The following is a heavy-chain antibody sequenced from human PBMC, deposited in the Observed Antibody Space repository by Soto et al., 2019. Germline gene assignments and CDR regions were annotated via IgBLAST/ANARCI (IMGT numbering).Heavy chain of an antibody. V-gene: IGHV1-69*06. J-gene: IGHJ5*02. CDR3: ARDPPSADFGLNWFGP. Sequence: QVQLVQSGNEVKQPGSSVKISCKASGGTLTTHGIIWVRQAPGQGLEWMGGIVPVFNSPKYAQKFQGRLTITADRSTNRVYMELSSLTSEDTATYYCARDPPSADFGLNWFGPWGQGTLVTVSS. D-gene: IGHD2-21*01. CDR2: IVPVFNSP. CDR1: GGTLTTHG.